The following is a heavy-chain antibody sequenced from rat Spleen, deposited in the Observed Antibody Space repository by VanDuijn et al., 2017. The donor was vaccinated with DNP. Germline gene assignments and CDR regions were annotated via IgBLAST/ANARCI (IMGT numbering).Heavy chain of an antibody. CDR1: GFTFRNYG. V-gene: IGHV5S13*01. D-gene: IGHD2-3*01. J-gene: IGHJ3*01. CDR3: SSGGPDMIQGNWFAY. Sequence: EVQLVESGGGLVQPGRSLKLSCAASGFTFRNYGMAWVRQAPTKGLEWVASINPDGSSTYYPDTVKGRFMISKDDARNTGYLQMNNLRSEDTAMYYCSSGGPDMIQGNWFAYWGQGTLVTVSS. CDR2: INPDGSST.